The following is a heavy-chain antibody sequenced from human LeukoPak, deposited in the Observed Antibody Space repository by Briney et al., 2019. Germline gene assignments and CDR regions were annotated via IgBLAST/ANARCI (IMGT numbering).Heavy chain of an antibody. J-gene: IGHJ4*02. D-gene: IGHD2-21*01. Sequence: SETLSLTCAVYGGSFSGYYWSWIRQPPGKGLEWIGEINHSGSTDYNPSLKSRVTISVDTSKNQFSLKLSSVTAADTAVYYCARLLWGVAQPTEFDYWGQGTLVTVSS. CDR2: INHSGST. V-gene: IGHV4-34*01. CDR3: ARLLWGVAQPTEFDY. CDR1: GGSFSGYY.